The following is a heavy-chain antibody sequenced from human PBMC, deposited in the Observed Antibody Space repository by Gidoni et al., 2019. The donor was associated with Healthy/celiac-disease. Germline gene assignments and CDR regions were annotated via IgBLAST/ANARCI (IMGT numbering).Heavy chain of an antibody. CDR1: GFTFSSYA. D-gene: IGHD2-2*01. Sequence: EVQLVESGGGLVQPGGSLRLSCAASGFTFSSYAMHWVRQAPEKGLEYVSAISSNGGSTYYANSVKGRFTISRDNSKNTLYLQMGSLRAEDMAVYYCARDLRRGFWDIVVVPAAPFDYWGQGTLVTVSS. J-gene: IGHJ4*02. CDR2: ISSNGGST. CDR3: ARDLRRGFWDIVVVPAAPFDY. V-gene: IGHV3-64*01.